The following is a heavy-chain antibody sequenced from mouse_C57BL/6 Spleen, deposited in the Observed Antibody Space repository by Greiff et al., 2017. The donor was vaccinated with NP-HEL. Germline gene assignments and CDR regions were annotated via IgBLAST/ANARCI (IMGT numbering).Heavy chain of an antibody. CDR3: TRGGHYGSSLDY. CDR1: GFTFSSYA. V-gene: IGHV5-9-1*02. CDR2: ISSGGDYI. J-gene: IGHJ2*01. Sequence: EVQGVESGEGLVKPGGSLKLSCAASGFTFSSYAMSWVRQTPEKRLEWVAYISSGGDYIYYADTVKGRFTISRDNARNTLYLQMSSLKSEDTAMYYCTRGGHYGSSLDYWGQGTTLTVSS. D-gene: IGHD1-1*01.